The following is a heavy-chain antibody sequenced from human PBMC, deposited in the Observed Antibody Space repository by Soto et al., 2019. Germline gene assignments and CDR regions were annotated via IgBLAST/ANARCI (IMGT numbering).Heavy chain of an antibody. CDR1: GISLRDLS. CDR3: AAGGTRWLKSPFDY. J-gene: IGHJ4*02. D-gene: IGHD1-1*01. CDR2: FDPEDGET. Sequence: QVQLVQSGAEVKKPGASVKVSCKVSGISLRDLSMHWVRQAPGKGLERMGGFDPEDGETIYAQKFQGRVTMTEDTSADTAYMALSRRKTEDTAVYYCAAGGTRWLKSPFDYWGQGTLITVSS. V-gene: IGHV1-24*01.